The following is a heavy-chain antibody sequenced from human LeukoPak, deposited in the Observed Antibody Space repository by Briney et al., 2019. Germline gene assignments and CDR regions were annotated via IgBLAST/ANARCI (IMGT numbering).Heavy chain of an antibody. CDR3: ARWNYYNSIRYFDY. CDR2: VYYSGRT. J-gene: IGHJ4*02. CDR1: GASMTSNY. D-gene: IGHD3-22*01. V-gene: IGHV4-59*01. Sequence: PSETLSLTRTVSGASMTSNYWNWIRQPPGKGLEWIGYVYYSGRTNYNPSLKSRVTISVDTSKNQFSLRLSSVTAADTAVYYCARWNYYNSIRYFDYWGRGTLVTVSS.